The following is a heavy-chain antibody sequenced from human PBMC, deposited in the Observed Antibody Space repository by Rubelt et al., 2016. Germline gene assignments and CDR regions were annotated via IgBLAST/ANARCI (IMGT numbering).Heavy chain of an antibody. CDR3: ARSKDTAMVTDADWYFDL. Sequence: QVQLVQSGAEVKKPGASVKVSCKASGYTFTSYALHWVRQAPGHRFEWMGWINAGNGHITFSQNLQGRVTITRDTSASTAYMELSSLRSEDTAVYYCARSKDTAMVTDADWYFDLWGRGTLVTVSS. D-gene: IGHD5-18*01. V-gene: IGHV1-3*01. CDR2: INAGNGHI. J-gene: IGHJ2*01. CDR1: GYTFTSYA.